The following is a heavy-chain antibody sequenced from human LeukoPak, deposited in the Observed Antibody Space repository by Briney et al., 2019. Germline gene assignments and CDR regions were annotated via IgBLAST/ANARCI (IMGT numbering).Heavy chain of an antibody. J-gene: IGHJ4*02. CDR1: GFTFSSYA. D-gene: IGHD3-22*01. CDR2: ISGSGGST. V-gene: IGHV3-23*01. Sequence: PGGSLRLSCAAPGFTFSSYAMSWVRQAPGKGLEWVSAISGSGGSTYYPDSVKGRFTISRDNSKNTLYVQVNSLGTEDTAAYYCAKGSYYDSSGSFYFDYWGQGTLVTVSS. CDR3: AKGSYYDSSGSFYFDY.